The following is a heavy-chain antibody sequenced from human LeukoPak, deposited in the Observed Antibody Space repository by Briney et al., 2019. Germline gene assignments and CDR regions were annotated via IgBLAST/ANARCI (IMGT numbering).Heavy chain of an antibody. V-gene: IGHV1-69*04. Sequence: ASVKVSCKASGGTFSSYAISWVRQAPGQGLEWMGRIIPILGIANYAQKFQGRVTITADKSTSTAYMELSSLRSEDTAVYYCARDGQLWPQILDYCGQGTLVTVSS. D-gene: IGHD5-18*01. J-gene: IGHJ4*02. CDR1: GGTFSSYA. CDR2: IIPILGIA. CDR3: ARDGQLWPQILDY.